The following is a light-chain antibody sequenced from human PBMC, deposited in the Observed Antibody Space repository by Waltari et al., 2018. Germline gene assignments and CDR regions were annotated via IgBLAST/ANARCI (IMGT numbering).Light chain of an antibody. CDR1: QSISRN. J-gene: IGKJ2*01. V-gene: IGKV3-15*01. Sequence: EILMTQSPATLSVSPGERATLSCRASQSISRNLAWYQQKPGQAPRLLIYGASTRAIGIPARFSGSGSGTGFTLTISSLQSEDFAVYYCQQYNNWRTFGQGTKLEIK. CDR2: GAS. CDR3: QQYNNWRT.